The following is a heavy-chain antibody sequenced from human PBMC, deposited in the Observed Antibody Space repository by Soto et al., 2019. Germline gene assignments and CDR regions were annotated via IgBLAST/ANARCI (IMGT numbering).Heavy chain of an antibody. J-gene: IGHJ5*02. CDR2: ISAYIGNT. V-gene: IGHV1-18*01. CDR3: ARDPSYDFWSGYRNWFDP. CDR1: GYTFTSYG. Sequence: GASVKVSCKASGYTFTSYGISWVRQAPGQGLEWMGWISAYIGNTNYAQKLQGRVTMTTDTSTSTAYMELRSLRSDDTAVYYCARDPSYDFWSGYRNWFDPWGQGTLVTVSS. D-gene: IGHD3-3*01.